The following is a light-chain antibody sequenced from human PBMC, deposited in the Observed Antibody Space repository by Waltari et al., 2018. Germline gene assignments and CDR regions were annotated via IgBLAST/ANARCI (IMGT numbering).Light chain of an antibody. CDR3: QAWDISTIV. CDR2: QDT. CDR1: TSADKP. Sequence: SSDLTQPPSVSVSPGQTATVPCFGGTSADKPVSWYQQKPGQSPVLIIYQDTRRPSRIPGQFSGSKSGNTATLTISGAQSMDEADYYCQAWDISTIVFGSGTKVTVL. J-gene: IGLJ1*01. V-gene: IGLV3-1*01.